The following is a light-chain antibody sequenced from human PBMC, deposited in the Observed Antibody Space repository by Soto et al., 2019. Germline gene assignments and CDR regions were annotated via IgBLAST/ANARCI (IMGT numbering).Light chain of an antibody. J-gene: IGKJ4*01. Sequence: EIVMPQSPGTLSLTPRERAALSCRASQSVSSNYLAWYQQRPGQAPRLLIYGASSRATGIPDRFSGSGSGTEFTLTISSLQSEDCALYYCQRYHTWPITFAGGTKVDI. CDR1: QSVSSN. V-gene: IGKV3D-15*01. CDR2: GAS. CDR3: QRYHTWPIT.